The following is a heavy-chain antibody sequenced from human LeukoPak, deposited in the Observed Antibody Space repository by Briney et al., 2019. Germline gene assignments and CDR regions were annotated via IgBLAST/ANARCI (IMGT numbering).Heavy chain of an antibody. J-gene: IGHJ4*02. CDR1: GFTFSSYA. Sequence: GGSLRLSCAASGFTFSSYAMSWVRQAPGKGLEWVSAISGSGGSTYYADSVKGRFTISRDNSKNTLYLQMNSLRAEDTAVYYCAKESHLYYDSSGYCLYYFDYWGQGTLVTVSS. CDR2: ISGSGGST. D-gene: IGHD3-22*01. CDR3: AKESHLYYDSSGYCLYYFDY. V-gene: IGHV3-23*01.